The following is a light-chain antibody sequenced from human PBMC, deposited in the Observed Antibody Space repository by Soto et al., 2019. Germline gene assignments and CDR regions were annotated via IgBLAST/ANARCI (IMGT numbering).Light chain of an antibody. V-gene: IGLV2-14*01. CDR3: ISYKTDYAFH. CDR1: SSDIGASNF. Sequence: SALTQPPSVSGSPGQPITVSCSGTSSDIGASNFVSWYQHLPVRAPKVIIFEATNRPSGVSNRFSGSKSGITASLTISGLQADDEAEYLLISYKTDYAFHFGRGTKVTV. CDR2: EAT. J-gene: IGLJ1*01.